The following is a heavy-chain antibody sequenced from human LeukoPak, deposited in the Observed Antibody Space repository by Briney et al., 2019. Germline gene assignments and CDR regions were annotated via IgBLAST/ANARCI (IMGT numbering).Heavy chain of an antibody. J-gene: IGHJ6*03. CDR1: GGSFSGYY. V-gene: IGHV4-34*01. D-gene: IGHD6-19*01. CDR3: ARGAPYSSVIYYYYYYMDV. CDR2: INHSGST. Sequence: PSETLSLTCAVYGGSFSGYYWSWIRQPPGKGLEWIGEINHSGSTNYNPSLKSRVTISVDTSKNQFSLKLSSVTAADTAVYYCARGAPYSSVIYYYYYYMDVWGKGTTVTVSS.